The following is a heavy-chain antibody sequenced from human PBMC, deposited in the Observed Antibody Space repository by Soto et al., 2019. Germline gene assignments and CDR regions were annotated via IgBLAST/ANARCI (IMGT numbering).Heavy chain of an antibody. J-gene: IGHJ3*02. CDR2: INAGNGNT. Sequence: QVQLVQSGAEVKKPGASVKVSCKASGYTFTSYAMHWVRQAPGQRLEWMGWINAGNGNTKYSQKFQGRVTITRDTSASTAYMELSSLRSEDTAVYYCARDYVDVDTAMVTSSYAFDIWGQGTMVTVSS. D-gene: IGHD5-18*01. CDR3: ARDYVDVDTAMVTSSYAFDI. V-gene: IGHV1-3*01. CDR1: GYTFTSYA.